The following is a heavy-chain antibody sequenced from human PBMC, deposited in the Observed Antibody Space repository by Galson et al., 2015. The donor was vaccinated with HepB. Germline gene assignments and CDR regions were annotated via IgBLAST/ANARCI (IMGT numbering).Heavy chain of an antibody. CDR1: GFTFSTHA. D-gene: IGHD3-16*01. J-gene: IGHJ4*02. Sequence: SLRLSCAASGFTFSTHAMHWVRQAPGKGLEWVASIRLDGSDKYYTDSVKGRFTISRDNSKSTLSLQMNSLRTEDSAVYYCARDRAFYTAHFDCWGQGTLVTVSS. CDR2: IRLDGSDK. V-gene: IGHV3-30*02. CDR3: ARDRAFYTAHFDC.